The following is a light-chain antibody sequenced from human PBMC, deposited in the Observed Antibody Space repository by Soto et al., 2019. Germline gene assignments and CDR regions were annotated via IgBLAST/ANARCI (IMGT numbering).Light chain of an antibody. CDR3: QVWDSSSDHAV. CDR1: NIGSKS. J-gene: IGLJ7*01. CDR2: DDS. V-gene: IGLV3-21*02. Sequence: SYELTQPPSVSVAPGRTATITCGGDNIGSKSVHWYQQKPGQAPVLVVYDDSVRPSGIPERFSGSNSRDTATVTISRVEAGDEADYYCQVWDSSSDHAVFGGRTQLTVL.